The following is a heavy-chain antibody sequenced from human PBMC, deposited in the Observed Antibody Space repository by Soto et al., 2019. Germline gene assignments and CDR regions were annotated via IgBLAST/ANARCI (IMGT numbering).Heavy chain of an antibody. V-gene: IGHV4-31*03. CDR1: GDSISSGGYY. Sequence: SETLSLTCTVSGDSISSGGYYWSWIRQHPGKGLEWIGYIYYSGSTYYNPSLKSRVIISVDTSKNQFSLKLSSVTAADTAVYYCARRYGDCFDYWGQGTLVTVSS. CDR2: IYYSGST. D-gene: IGHD4-17*01. J-gene: IGHJ4*02. CDR3: ARRYGDCFDY.